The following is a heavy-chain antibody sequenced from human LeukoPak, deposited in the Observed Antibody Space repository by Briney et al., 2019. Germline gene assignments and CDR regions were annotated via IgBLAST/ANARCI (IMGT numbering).Heavy chain of an antibody. CDR1: GFTFEDYG. D-gene: IGHD3-22*01. J-gene: IGHJ4*02. V-gene: IGHV3-20*04. Sequence: GGSLRLSCAASGFTFEDYGISWVRQAPGKGLEWVSGINWNGGSTGCADSVKGRFTISRDNAKTSLYLQMNSLRAEATALYYCARANSGYYSPIGYWGQGTLVTVSS. CDR2: INWNGGST. CDR3: ARANSGYYSPIGY.